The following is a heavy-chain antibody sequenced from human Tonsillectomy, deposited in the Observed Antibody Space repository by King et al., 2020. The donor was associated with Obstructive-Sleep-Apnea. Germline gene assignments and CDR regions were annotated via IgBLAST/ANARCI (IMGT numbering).Heavy chain of an antibody. D-gene: IGHD2-21*02. CDR1: GFTFSGYA. Sequence: VQLVESGGGVVQPGRSLRLSCAASGFTFSGYAMHWFRQAPGKGLEWVAIISYDGINEYYADSVKGRFTISRDNSKNTLYLQMNSLRAEDTAVYYCARECGGDCFKDAFDIWGQGTMVTVSS. CDR2: ISYDGINE. CDR3: ARECGGDCFKDAFDI. V-gene: IGHV3-30-3*01. J-gene: IGHJ3*02.